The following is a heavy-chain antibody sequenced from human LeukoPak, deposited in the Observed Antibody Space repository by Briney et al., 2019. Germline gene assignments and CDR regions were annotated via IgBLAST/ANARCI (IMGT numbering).Heavy chain of an antibody. CDR1: GYTFTSYD. D-gene: IGHD2-21*01. CDR2: MNPNSGNT. J-gene: IGHJ4*02. CDR3: ARVSGVVVIAIPTDY. Sequence: ASVKVSCKASGYTFTSYDINWVRQATGQGLEWMGWMNPNSGNTGYAQKFQGRVTITRNTSISTAYMELSSLRSEDTAVYYCARVSGVVVIAIPTDYWGQGTLVTVSS. V-gene: IGHV1-8*03.